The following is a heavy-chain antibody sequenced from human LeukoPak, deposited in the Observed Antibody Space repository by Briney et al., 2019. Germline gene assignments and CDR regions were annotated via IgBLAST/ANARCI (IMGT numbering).Heavy chain of an antibody. J-gene: IGHJ4*02. CDR2: ISGSGGST. CDR3: AKKAVGSPGLGYSSSWYDY. D-gene: IGHD6-13*01. V-gene: IGHV3-23*01. Sequence: GGSLRLSCAASGFTFSSYAMSWVRQAPGKGLEWVSAISGSGGSTYYADSVKGRFTISRDNSKNTLYLQMNSLRAEDTAVYYCAKKAVGSPGLGYSSSWYDYWGQGTLVTVSS. CDR1: GFTFSSYA.